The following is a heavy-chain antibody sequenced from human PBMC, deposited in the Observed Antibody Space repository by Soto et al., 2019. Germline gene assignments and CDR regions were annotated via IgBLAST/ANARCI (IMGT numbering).Heavy chain of an antibody. CDR3: ARFPQTAIVGAAYFDY. V-gene: IGHV1-69*02. Sequence: QVHLVESGAEVKKPGSSVKVSCKASGGTFSSYIISWVQQAPGQGLEWMGRIIPILGIANYAQKFQGRVTITADKSTSTAYMELSSLRSEDTAVYYCARFPQTAIVGAAYFDYWGQGTLVTVSS. CDR2: IIPILGIA. J-gene: IGHJ4*02. D-gene: IGHD1-26*01. CDR1: GGTFSSYI.